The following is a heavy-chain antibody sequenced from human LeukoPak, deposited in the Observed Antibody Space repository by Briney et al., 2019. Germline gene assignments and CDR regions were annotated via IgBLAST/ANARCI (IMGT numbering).Heavy chain of an antibody. CDR3: AKDSSVVAAYFDY. V-gene: IGHV3-9*01. CDR2: ISWNSGSI. CDR1: GFTFDDYA. Sequence: GGSLRLSCAASGFTFDDYAMHWVRQAPGKGLEWVSGISWNSGSIGYADSVKGRFTISRDNAKNSLYLQMNSLRAEDTALYYCAKDSSVVAAYFDYWGQGTLVTVSS. J-gene: IGHJ4*02. D-gene: IGHD5-12*01.